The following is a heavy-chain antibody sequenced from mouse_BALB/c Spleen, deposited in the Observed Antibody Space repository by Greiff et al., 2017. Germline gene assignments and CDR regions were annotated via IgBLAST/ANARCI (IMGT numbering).Heavy chain of an antibody. CDR1: GYTFTSYD. CDR2: IYPGDGST. Sequence: QVQLQQSGPELEKPGALVKISCKASGYTFTSYDINWVKQRPGQGLDWIGWIYPGDGSTKYNEKFKGKATLTADKSSSTAYMQLSSLTSENSAVYFCARGGRVYAMDYWGQGTSVTVSS. D-gene: IGHD1-1*01. CDR3: ARGGRVYAMDY. V-gene: IGHV1S56*01. J-gene: IGHJ4*01.